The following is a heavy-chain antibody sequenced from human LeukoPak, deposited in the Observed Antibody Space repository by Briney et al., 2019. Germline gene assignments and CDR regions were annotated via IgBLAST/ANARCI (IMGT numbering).Heavy chain of an antibody. D-gene: IGHD3-3*01. CDR3: ATQIFGVVIPTYFDY. J-gene: IGHJ4*02. CDR1: GYSFTSYW. CDR2: IYPGDSDT. Sequence: GESLKISCKGSGYSFTSYWIGWVRQMPGKGLEWMGIIYPGDSDTRYSPSFQGQVTISADKSISTAYLQWSSLKASDTAMYYCATQIFGVVIPTYFDYWGQGTLVTVSS. V-gene: IGHV5-51*01.